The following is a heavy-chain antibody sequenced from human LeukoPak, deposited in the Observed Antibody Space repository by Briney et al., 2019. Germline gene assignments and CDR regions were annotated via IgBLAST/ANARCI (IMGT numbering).Heavy chain of an antibody. CDR2: IGGSGAST. CDR3: AKNYYGSRTMGGY. V-gene: IGHV3-23*01. Sequence: AGTLRLSCAASGFTFSSFTMTWVRQAPRTGLEWVSTIGGSGASTYYARSVKGRFTLSRDNSKNTLSLQMNSLRAEDSAIYYCAKNYYGSRTMGGYWGQGTLATVSS. CDR1: GFTFSSFT. D-gene: IGHD3-10*01. J-gene: IGHJ4*02.